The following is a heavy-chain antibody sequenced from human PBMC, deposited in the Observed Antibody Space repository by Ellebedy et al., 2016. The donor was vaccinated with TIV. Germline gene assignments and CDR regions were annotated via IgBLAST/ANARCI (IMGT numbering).Heavy chain of an antibody. CDR3: ARGLYVGSSSSDY. V-gene: IGHV3-7*01. CDR1: GFTFSSYW. D-gene: IGHD6-6*01. Sequence: GESLKISCAASGFTFSSYWMSWVRQAPGKGLEWVANTKEDGSEKYSVDSVKGRFTISRDNAKNSLYLQMNSLRAEDTAVYYCARGLYVGSSSSDYWGQGTLVTVSS. J-gene: IGHJ4*02. CDR2: TKEDGSEK.